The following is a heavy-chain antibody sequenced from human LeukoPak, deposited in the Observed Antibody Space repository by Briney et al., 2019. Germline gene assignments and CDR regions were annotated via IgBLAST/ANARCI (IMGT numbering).Heavy chain of an antibody. CDR3: ASNSGYDSFGFDY. J-gene: IGHJ4*02. D-gene: IGHD5-12*01. V-gene: IGHV3-7*01. Sequence: GGSLRLSCAASGFTFSSYWMSWVRQAPGKGLEWVANIKRDGSEKYYVDSVKGRFTISRDNAKNSLYLQMNSLRAEDTAVYYCASNSGYDSFGFDYWGQGTLVTVSS. CDR2: IKRDGSEK. CDR1: GFTFSSYW.